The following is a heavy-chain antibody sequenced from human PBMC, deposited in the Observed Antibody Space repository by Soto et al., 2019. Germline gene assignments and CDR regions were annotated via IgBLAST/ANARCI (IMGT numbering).Heavy chain of an antibody. Sequence: SVKVSCKASGGTFSSYAISWVRQAPGQGLEWMGGIIPIFGTANYAQKFQGRVTITADKSTSTAYMELSSLRSEDTAVYYCARVDRIAAAAYYYYGMDVWGQGTTVTVSS. CDR2: IIPIFGTA. CDR3: ARVDRIAAAAYYYYGMDV. V-gene: IGHV1-69*06. D-gene: IGHD6-13*01. CDR1: GGTFSSYA. J-gene: IGHJ6*02.